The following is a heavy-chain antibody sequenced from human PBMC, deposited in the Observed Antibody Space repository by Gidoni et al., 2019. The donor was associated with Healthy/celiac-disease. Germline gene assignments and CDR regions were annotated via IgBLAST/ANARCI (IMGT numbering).Heavy chain of an antibody. D-gene: IGHD3-16*01. J-gene: IGHJ6*02. CDR2: IYYSGST. Sequence: QVQLQESGPGLVKPSETPSLTYTVSGGSISSYYWSWIRQPPGKGLEWIGYIYYSGSTNYNPSLKSRVTISVDMSKNQFSLKLSSVTAADTAVYYCARGGPYVWETIGGMDVWGQGTTVTVSS. V-gene: IGHV4-59*08. CDR3: ARGGPYVWETIGGMDV. CDR1: GGSISSYY.